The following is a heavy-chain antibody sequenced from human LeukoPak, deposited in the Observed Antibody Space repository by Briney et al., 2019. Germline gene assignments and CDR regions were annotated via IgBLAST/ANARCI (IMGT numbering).Heavy chain of an antibody. Sequence: GGSLRLSCVASGFTFSSYSMNWVRQAPGKGLEWVSSISSSSSYIYYADSVKGRFTISRDNAKNSLYLQMNSLRAEDTAVYYCARIAGGAHLDYWGQGTLVTVSS. D-gene: IGHD2-15*01. V-gene: IGHV3-21*01. CDR3: ARIAGGAHLDY. CDR1: GFTFSSYS. CDR2: ISSSSSYI. J-gene: IGHJ4*02.